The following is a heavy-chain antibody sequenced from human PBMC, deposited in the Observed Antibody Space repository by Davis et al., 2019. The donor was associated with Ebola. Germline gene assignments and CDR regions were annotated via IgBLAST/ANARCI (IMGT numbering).Heavy chain of an antibody. CDR2: IYYSGST. J-gene: IGHJ3*02. Sequence: PSETLSLTCTVSGGSIRSGDYYWTWIRQTPGKGLEWIGYIYYSGSTNYNPSLKSRVTISVDTSKNQFSLKLSSVTAADTAVYYCARDWGATGAFDIWGQGTMVTVSS. D-gene: IGHD1-26*01. V-gene: IGHV4-61*08. CDR3: ARDWGATGAFDI. CDR1: GGSIRSGDYY.